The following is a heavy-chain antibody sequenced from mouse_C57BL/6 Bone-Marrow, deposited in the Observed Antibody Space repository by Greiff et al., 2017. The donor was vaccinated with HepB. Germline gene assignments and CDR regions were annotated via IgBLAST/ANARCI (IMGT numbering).Heavy chain of an antibody. CDR1: GFTFSSYA. J-gene: IGHJ2*01. V-gene: IGHV5-4*01. CDR3: ARDPNFHDY. CDR2: ISDGGSYT. Sequence: EVKLQESGGGLVKPGGSLKLSCAASGFTFSSYAMSWVRQTPEKRLEWVATISDGGSYTYYPDNVKGRFTISRDNAKNNLYLQMSHLKSEDTAMYYCARDPNFHDYWGQGTTLTVSS.